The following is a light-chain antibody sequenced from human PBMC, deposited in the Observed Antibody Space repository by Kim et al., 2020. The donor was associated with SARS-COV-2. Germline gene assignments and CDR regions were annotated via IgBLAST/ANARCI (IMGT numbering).Light chain of an antibody. CDR2: AAS. Sequence: DIQMTQSPSSLSASVGDGVTITCRASQDIANYLARYQQKPGKVPKLLVYAASALKSGVPSRFSGRRSGTDFTLTISNLQPEDVATYYCQKYDSAPWTFGQGTKVDIK. V-gene: IGKV1-27*01. CDR3: QKYDSAPWT. J-gene: IGKJ1*01. CDR1: QDIANY.